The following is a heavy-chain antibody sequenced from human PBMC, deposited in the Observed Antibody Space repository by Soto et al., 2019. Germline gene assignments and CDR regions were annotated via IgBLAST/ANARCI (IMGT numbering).Heavy chain of an antibody. CDR1: GGSFSGYY. J-gene: IGHJ6*02. CDR2: IDHSGST. CDR3: ARLPIAVAGRYYYYGMDV. V-gene: IGHV4-34*01. Sequence: SETLSLTCAVYGGSFSGYYWSWIRQPPGKGLEWIGEIDHSGSTNYNPSLKSRVTISVDTSKNQFSLKLSSVTAADTAVYYCARLPIAVAGRYYYYGMDVWGQGTTVTVSS. D-gene: IGHD6-19*01.